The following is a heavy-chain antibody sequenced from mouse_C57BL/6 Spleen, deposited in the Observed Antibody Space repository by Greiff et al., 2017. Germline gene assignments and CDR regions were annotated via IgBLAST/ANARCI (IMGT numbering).Heavy chain of an antibody. Sequence: EVKLQESGAELVRPGASVKLSCTASGFNIKDDYMHWVKQRPEQGLEWIGWIDPENGDTEYASKFQGKATITADTSSNTAYLQLSSLTSEDTAVYYCTTLLLEGFAYWGQGTLVTVSA. J-gene: IGHJ3*01. CDR1: GFNIKDDY. D-gene: IGHD1-1*01. CDR2: IDPENGDT. CDR3: TTLLLEGFAY. V-gene: IGHV14-4*01.